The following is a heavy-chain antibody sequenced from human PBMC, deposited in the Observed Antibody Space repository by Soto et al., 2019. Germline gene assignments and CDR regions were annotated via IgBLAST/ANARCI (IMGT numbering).Heavy chain of an antibody. CDR2: ISAYNGNT. V-gene: IGHV1-18*01. CDR1: GYTFTSYG. Sequence: ASVKVSCKASGYTFTSYGISWVRQAPGQGLEWMGWISAYNGNTNYAQKLQGRVTMTTDTSTSTAYMELRSLRSDDTAVYYCAREARDYGDYVIDYWGQGTLVTVSS. CDR3: AREARDYGDYVIDY. J-gene: IGHJ4*02. D-gene: IGHD4-17*01.